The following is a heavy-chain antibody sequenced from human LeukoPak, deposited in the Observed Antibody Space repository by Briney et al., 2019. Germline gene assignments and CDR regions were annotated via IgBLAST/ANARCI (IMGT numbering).Heavy chain of an antibody. CDR1: GFTFSTNY. J-gene: IGHJ4*02. CDR2: IYTGGNT. Sequence: GGSLRLSCAASGFTFSTNYMSWVRQAPGKGLEWVSIIYTGGNTYYSDSVKGRFTISRDNSKNTLYLQMNSLRAEDTAVYYCARRVWGSNRYTDCWGQGTLVTVSS. V-gene: IGHV3-53*01. CDR3: ARRVWGSNRYTDC. D-gene: IGHD3-16*02.